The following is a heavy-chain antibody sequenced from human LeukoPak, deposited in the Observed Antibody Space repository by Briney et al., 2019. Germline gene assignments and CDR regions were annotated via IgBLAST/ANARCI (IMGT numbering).Heavy chain of an antibody. D-gene: IGHD3/OR15-3a*01. V-gene: IGHV4-38-2*02. CDR3: AKEMARRTGGLDP. CDR1: AYSISNDYY. Sequence: SETLSLTCTVSAYSISNDYYWVWIRQPPGKGLEWIGSIYYSGTTYYNPSLKSRVTISVDTSKNQFSLKLSSVTAADTAVYYCAKEMARRTGGLDPWGQGTLVTVSS. J-gene: IGHJ5*02. CDR2: IYYSGTT.